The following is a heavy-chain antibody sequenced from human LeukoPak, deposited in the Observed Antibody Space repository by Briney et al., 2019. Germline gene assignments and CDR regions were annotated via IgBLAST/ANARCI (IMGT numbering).Heavy chain of an antibody. CDR1: GGSFSGYY. J-gene: IGHJ3*02. Sequence: SETLSLTCAVYGGSFSGYYWGWIRQPPGKGLEWIAYIYYSGSTYYNPSLKSRVTISVDTSKNQFSLKLSSVTAADTAVCYCARRQMAVDAFDIWGQGTMVTVSS. V-gene: IGHV4-34*01. D-gene: IGHD2-8*01. CDR2: IYYSGST. CDR3: ARRQMAVDAFDI.